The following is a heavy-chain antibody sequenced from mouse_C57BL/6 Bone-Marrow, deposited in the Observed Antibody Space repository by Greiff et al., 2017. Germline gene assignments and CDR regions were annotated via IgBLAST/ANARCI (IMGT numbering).Heavy chain of an antibody. Sequence: QVQLQQPGAELVKPGASVKLSCKASGYTFTSYWMQWVKQRPGQGLEWIGEIDPSDSYTNYNQKFKGKATLTVDTSSSTAYMQLSSLTSEDSAVYYCARGLPYFDYWGQCTTLSVSS. CDR1: GYTFTSYW. D-gene: IGHD2-2*01. CDR2: IDPSDSYT. J-gene: IGHJ2*01. CDR3: ARGLPYFDY. V-gene: IGHV1-50*01.